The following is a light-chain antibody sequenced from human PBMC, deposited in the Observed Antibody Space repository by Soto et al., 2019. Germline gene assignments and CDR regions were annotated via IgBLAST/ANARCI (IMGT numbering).Light chain of an antibody. V-gene: IGLV3-21*04. J-gene: IGLJ2*01. CDR2: YDS. CDR1: NIGSKS. CDR3: QVWDSSSDRDVV. Sequence: SYELTQPPSVSVAPGKTARITCGGNNIGSKSVHWYQQKPGQAPVLVIYYDSDRPSGIPERLSGSNSGNTATLTISRVEAGDEADYYCQVWDSSSDRDVVFGGGTKVTVL.